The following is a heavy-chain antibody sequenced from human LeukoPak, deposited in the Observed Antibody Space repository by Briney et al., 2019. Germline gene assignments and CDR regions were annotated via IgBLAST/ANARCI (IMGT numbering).Heavy chain of an antibody. Sequence: GGSLRLSCAASGFTFSSYSMNWVRQAPGKGLEWVSSISSSSSYIYYADSVKGRFTISRGNAMNSLYLQMNSLRAEDTAVYYRARLGDYYYYMDVWGKGTTVTVSS. V-gene: IGHV3-21*01. CDR3: ARLGDYYYYMDV. CDR1: GFTFSSYS. CDR2: ISSSSSYI. D-gene: IGHD3-16*01. J-gene: IGHJ6*03.